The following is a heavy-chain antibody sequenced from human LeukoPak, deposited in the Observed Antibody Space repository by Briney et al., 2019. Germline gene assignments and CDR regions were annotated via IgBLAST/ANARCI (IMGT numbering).Heavy chain of an antibody. V-gene: IGHV1-2*02. Sequence: ASVKVSCKASGYTFIDDYIHWLRQAPGQGPEYMGWINPKSGDSRFVEKFQGRVTLTRDTSIRTTYLELKRLRCDDTAVYYCATDVETGSWGQGTLVTVSS. CDR1: GYTFIDDY. J-gene: IGHJ5*02. D-gene: IGHD2-21*02. CDR3: ATDVETGS. CDR2: INPKSGDS.